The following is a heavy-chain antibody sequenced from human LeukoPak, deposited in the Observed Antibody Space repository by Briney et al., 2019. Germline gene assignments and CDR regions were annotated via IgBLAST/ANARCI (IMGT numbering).Heavy chain of an antibody. CDR3: ARHPGRLFDY. Sequence: SETLSLTCTVSGGSISSSSFYWGWIRQPPGKGLEWIGSIYYSGNTYYNPSLKSRVSISVDTSRNQFSLKLSSVTAADTAVYYCARHPGRLFDYWGQGTLVTVSS. V-gene: IGHV4-39*01. J-gene: IGHJ4*02. CDR1: GGSISSSSFY. CDR2: IYYSGNT.